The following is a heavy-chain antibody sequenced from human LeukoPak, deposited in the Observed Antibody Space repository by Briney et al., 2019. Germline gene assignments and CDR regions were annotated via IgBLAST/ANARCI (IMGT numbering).Heavy chain of an antibody. D-gene: IGHD3-22*01. J-gene: IGHJ4*02. CDR1: GGSIRNYH. CDR2: IYYSGST. Sequence: SETLSLICTVSGGSIRNYHWSWIRQPPGKGLEWVGYIYYSGSTNYNPSLESRVTISVDMSKNQFSLKLSSVTAADTAVYYCARQYDYDSSGYYFGYWGQGTLVTVSS. CDR3: ARQYDYDSSGYYFGY. V-gene: IGHV4-59*08.